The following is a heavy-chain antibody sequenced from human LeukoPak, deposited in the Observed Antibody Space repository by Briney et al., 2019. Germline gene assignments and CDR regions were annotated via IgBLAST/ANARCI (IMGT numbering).Heavy chain of an antibody. D-gene: IGHD3-10*01. CDR3: ARDDITMVRGVIGQFDY. CDR1: GYSISSGYY. CDR2: IYHSGST. J-gene: IGHJ4*02. Sequence: SETLSLTCTVSGYSISSGYYWGWIRQPPGKGLEWIGSIYHSGSTYYNPSLKSRVTISVDTSKNQFSLKLSSVTAADTAVYYCARDDITMVRGVIGQFDYWGQGTLVTVSS. V-gene: IGHV4-38-2*02.